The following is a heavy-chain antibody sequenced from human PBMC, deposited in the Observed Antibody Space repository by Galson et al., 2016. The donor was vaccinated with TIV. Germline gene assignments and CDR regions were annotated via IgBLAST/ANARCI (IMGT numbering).Heavy chain of an antibody. D-gene: IGHD3-9*01. J-gene: IGHJ4*02. V-gene: IGHV4-31*03. CDR3: ARSASVFSLPRHHFDL. CDR2: IYYSGIT. CDR1: GGSVSSDGYY. Sequence: TLSLTCTVSGGSVSSDGYYWTWIRQHPGKGLEWIGYIYYSGITYYNPSLKSRVTISIDTSKNQFSLKLSSVTAADTAMYYCARSASVFSLPRHHFDLWGQGTLVTVSS.